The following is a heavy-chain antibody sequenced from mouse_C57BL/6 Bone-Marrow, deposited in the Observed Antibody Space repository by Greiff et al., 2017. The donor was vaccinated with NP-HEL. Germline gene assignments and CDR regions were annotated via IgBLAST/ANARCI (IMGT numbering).Heavy chain of an antibody. CDR1: GYTFTDYN. D-gene: IGHD3-1*01. Sequence: EVQLVESGPELVKPGASVKIPCKASGYTFTDYNMVWVKQSHGKSLEWIGDINPNNGGTSYNQKFKGKATLTVDKSSSTAYMELRSLTSEDTAVYYCARSGHLIRFAYWGQGTLVTVSA. CDR2: INPNNGGT. J-gene: IGHJ3*01. CDR3: ARSGHLIRFAY. V-gene: IGHV1-18*01.